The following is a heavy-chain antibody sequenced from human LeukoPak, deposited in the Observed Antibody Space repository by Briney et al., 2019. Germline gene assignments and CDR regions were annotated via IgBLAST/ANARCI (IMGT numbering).Heavy chain of an antibody. Sequence: SETLSLTCTVYGGSISSYYWSWIRQPPGKGLEWIGYIYYSGSTNYNPSLKSRVTISVDTSKNQFSLKLSSVTAADTAVYYCARDAYYDSSGPYHGNWFDPWGQGTLVTVSS. CDR2: IYYSGST. CDR3: ARDAYYDSSGPYHGNWFDP. J-gene: IGHJ5*02. CDR1: GGSISSYY. V-gene: IGHV4-59*01. D-gene: IGHD3-22*01.